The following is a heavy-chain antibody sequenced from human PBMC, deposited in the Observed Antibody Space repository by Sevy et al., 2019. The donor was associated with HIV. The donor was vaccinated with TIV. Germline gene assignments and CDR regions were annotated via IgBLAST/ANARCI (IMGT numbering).Heavy chain of an antibody. Sequence: SETLSLTCAAHDGSFSGYYWNWIRQLPGKGLEWIGEINVSGITYYNPSLKSRVPISVDTSKKQFSLKLNSVTAVDSAVYFCARSPPVRVIPGAPSWFDPWGQGTLVTVSS. J-gene: IGHJ5*02. D-gene: IGHD3-10*02. CDR3: ARSPPVRVIPGAPSWFDP. CDR2: INVSGIT. CDR1: DGSFSGYY. V-gene: IGHV4-34*01.